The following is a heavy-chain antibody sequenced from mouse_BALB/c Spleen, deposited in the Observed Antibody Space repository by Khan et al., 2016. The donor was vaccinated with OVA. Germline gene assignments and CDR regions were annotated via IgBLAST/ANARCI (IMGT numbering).Heavy chain of an antibody. J-gene: IGHJ1*01. V-gene: IGHV9-1*02. CDR1: GYTFTNYG. CDR2: INTYTGEP. CDR3: ARGASYWYFDV. Sequence: QIQLVQSGPELKKPGETVKISCKARGYTFTNYGMNWVKQAPGKGLKWMGWINTYTGEPTYTDDFKGRFAFSLETSASTAYLQINNLKNEDMATYFCARGASYWYFDVWGAGTTVTVSS.